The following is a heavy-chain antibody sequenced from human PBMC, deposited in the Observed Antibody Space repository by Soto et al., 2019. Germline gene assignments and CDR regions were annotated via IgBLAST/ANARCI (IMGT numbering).Heavy chain of an antibody. CDR1: GGSFSSYY. V-gene: IGHV4-59*01. D-gene: IGHD4-17*01. CDR3: ARAYYGDYPYFDY. Sequence: QVQLQESGPGLVKPSETLSLTCAVSGGSFSSYYWSWIRQPPGEGLEWIGSIYYSGSTNYNPSLMSRVTISIDTSKNQFSLKLSSVTAADTAMYFCARAYYGDYPYFDYWGQGTLVTVSS. CDR2: IYYSGST. J-gene: IGHJ4*02.